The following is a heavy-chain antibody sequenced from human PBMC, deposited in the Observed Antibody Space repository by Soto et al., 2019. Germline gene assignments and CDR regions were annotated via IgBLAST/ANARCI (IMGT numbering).Heavy chain of an antibody. CDR3: VRDPSTRDGFAI. CDR2: INFSGVTV. J-gene: IGHJ3*02. CDR1: GFPFSDHY. V-gene: IGHV3-11*01. Sequence: VQLVESGGGLVEPGGSLRLSCEASGFPFSDHYMNWIRQAPGKGLEWISYINFSGVTVYYAASVKGRFTISRDNAKKSIYLQVNRLTAEDTAMYSCVRDPSTRDGFAIWGQGTMVIVSS. D-gene: IGHD2-2*01.